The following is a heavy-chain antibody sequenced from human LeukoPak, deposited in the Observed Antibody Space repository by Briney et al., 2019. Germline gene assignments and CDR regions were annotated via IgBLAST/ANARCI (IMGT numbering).Heavy chain of an antibody. CDR1: GFTFSSYA. Sequence: GGSLRLSCAASGFTFSSYAMHWVRRAPGKGLEWVAVISYDGSNKYYADSVKGRFTISRDNSKNTLYLQMNSLRAEDTAVYYCARASGYSGSRRWFDPWGQGTLVTVSS. CDR3: ARASGYSGSRRWFDP. V-gene: IGHV3-30-3*01. J-gene: IGHJ5*02. CDR2: ISYDGSNK. D-gene: IGHD5-12*01.